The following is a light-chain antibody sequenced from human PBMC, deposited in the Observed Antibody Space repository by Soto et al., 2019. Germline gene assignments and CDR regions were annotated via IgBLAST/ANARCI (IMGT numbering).Light chain of an antibody. CDR3: RQRSNWPPIT. Sequence: EIVMTQSPAILSVSPWERATLSWPASQSISSNFAGYQQKPRQPPTLLMFRTSSRATGFPARFSGSGSGTDFTPTISSLQPEDFAVYYCRQRSNWPPITFGQGTRLEIK. CDR2: RTS. CDR1: QSISSN. V-gene: IGKV3-15*01. J-gene: IGKJ5*01.